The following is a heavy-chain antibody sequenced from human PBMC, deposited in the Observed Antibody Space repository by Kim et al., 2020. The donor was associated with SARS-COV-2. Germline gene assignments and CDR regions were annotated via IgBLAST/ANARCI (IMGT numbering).Heavy chain of an antibody. CDR3: ARDILTGYYKVRDDY. D-gene: IGHD3-9*01. J-gene: IGHJ4*02. Sequence: GESLKISCKGSGYIFISHWISWVRQMPGKGLEWIGRIYPSDSYTNYSPPFQGHVTISVDKSISTAYLEWSSLKASDTAMYYCARDILTGYYKVRDDYWGQGTLVTVSS. V-gene: IGHV5-10-1*01. CDR2: IYPSDSYT. CDR1: GYIFISHW.